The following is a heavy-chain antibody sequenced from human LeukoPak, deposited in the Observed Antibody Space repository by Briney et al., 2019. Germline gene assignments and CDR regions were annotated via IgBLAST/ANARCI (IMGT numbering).Heavy chain of an antibody. CDR2: INHSGST. J-gene: IGHJ4*02. CDR3: RGAPPRRRIDY. V-gene: IGHV4-34*01. Sequence: SSETLSLTCAVYGGSFSGYYWSWIRQPPGKGLEWIGEINHSGSTNYNPSLKSRVTISVDTSKNQFSLKLSSVTAADTAVYYCRGAPPRRRIDYWGQRTLATVSS. CDR1: GGSFSGYY. D-gene: IGHD1-26*01.